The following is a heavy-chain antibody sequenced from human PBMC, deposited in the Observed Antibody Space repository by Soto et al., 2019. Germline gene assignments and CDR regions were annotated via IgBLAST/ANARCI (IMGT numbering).Heavy chain of an antibody. J-gene: IGHJ4*02. CDR1: GGSISSSSYY. CDR2: IYYSGST. V-gene: IGHV4-39*01. CDR3: ATQQWRYFDY. D-gene: IGHD6-19*01. Sequence: GLSSETLSLTCTVSGGSISSSSYYWGWIRQPPGKGLEWIGSIYYSGSTYYNPSLKSRVTISVDTSKNQFSLKLSSVTAADTAVYYCATQQWRYFDYWGQGTLVTVSS.